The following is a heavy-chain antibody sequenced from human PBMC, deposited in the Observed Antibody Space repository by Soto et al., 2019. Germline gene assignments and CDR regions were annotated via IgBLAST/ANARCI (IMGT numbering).Heavy chain of an antibody. CDR2: IYSGGST. Sequence: EVQLVESGGGLVQPGGSLRLSCAASGFTVSSNYMSWVRQAPGKGLEWVSVIYSGGSTYYADSVKCRFTISRDNSKNTLYLQMNSLRAEDTAVYYCARGPKYQLLWRGFDYWGQGTLVTVSS. CDR3: ARGPKYQLLWRGFDY. J-gene: IGHJ4*02. D-gene: IGHD2-2*01. CDR1: GFTVSSNY. V-gene: IGHV3-66*01.